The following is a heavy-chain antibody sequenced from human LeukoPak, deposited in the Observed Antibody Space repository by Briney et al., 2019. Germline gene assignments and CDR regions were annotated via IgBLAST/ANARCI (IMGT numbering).Heavy chain of an antibody. J-gene: IGHJ1*01. D-gene: IGHD2-21*02. Sequence: GGSLRLSCAASGFTFSSYSMNWVRQAPGKGLEWVSSIGVSATNTYYADSVKGRFTVSRDNSKNTVYLEMNSLRAEDTAMYYCAKRGDCGSDCRWFHYWGQGTLVTVSS. CDR1: GFTFSSYS. CDR3: AKRGDCGSDCRWFHY. CDR2: IGVSATNT. V-gene: IGHV3-23*01.